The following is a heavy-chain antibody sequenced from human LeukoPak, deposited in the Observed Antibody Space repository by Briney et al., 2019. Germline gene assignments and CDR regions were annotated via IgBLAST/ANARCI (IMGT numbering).Heavy chain of an antibody. D-gene: IGHD6-19*01. CDR2: IYHTGST. CDR3: ARDRGSTGYYYLDS. Sequence: SETLSLTCSVSGGPITEYYWSWIRQPPGKGLECIGYIYHTGSTNYSPSLKSRVTMSVDASRNQFSLKLVSVTAADTAVYYCARDRGSTGYYYLDSWGQGILVTVSS. CDR1: GGPITEYY. J-gene: IGHJ4*02. V-gene: IGHV4-59*01.